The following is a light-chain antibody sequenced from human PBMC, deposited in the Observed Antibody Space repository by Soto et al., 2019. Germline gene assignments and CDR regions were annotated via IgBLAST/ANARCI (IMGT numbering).Light chain of an antibody. CDR2: GAS. V-gene: IGKV3-20*01. CDR1: QSVSNSH. J-gene: IGKJ2*01. Sequence: EIVLTQSPGTLSLSPGERVTLSCRASQSVSNSHLAWHQQKPGQAPRLLNYGASSRATGTPDRFSGSGSGTDFTLTISRLEPEDSAVYYCQQYGSSPYTFGQGTKLEIK. CDR3: QQYGSSPYT.